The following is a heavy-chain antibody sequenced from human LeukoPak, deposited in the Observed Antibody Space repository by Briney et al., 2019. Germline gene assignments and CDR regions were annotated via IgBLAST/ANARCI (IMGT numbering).Heavy chain of an antibody. D-gene: IGHD5-18*01. J-gene: IGHJ3*02. CDR3: ARRGKYSYGLRAFDI. Sequence: PSETLSLTCTVSGDFFSTYYWSWIRQPAGKGLEWIGHIYSSGSTNYNPSLKSRVTMSIDSSKNQFSLKMTSVTAADTAVYYCARRGKYSYGLRAFDIWGQGTMVTVSS. CDR2: IYSSGST. CDR1: GDFFSTYY. V-gene: IGHV4-4*07.